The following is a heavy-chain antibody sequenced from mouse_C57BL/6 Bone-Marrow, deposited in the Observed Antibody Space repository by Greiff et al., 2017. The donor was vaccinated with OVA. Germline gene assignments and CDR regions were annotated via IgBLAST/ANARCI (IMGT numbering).Heavy chain of an antibody. CDR3: AITTVAYAMDY. J-gene: IGHJ4*01. V-gene: IGHV5-12*01. CDR1: GFTFSDYY. Sequence: DVKLVESGGGLVQPGGSLKLSCAASGFTFSDYYMYWVRQTPEKRLEWVAYISNGGGSTYYPDTVKGRFPISRDNAKNTLYLQMSRLKSEDTAMYYCAITTVAYAMDYWGQGNSVTVSS. CDR2: ISNGGGST. D-gene: IGHD1-1*01.